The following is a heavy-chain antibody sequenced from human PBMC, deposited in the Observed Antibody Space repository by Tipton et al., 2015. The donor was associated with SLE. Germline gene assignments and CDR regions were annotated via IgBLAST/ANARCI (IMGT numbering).Heavy chain of an antibody. D-gene: IGHD5-24*01. V-gene: IGHV4-31*03. CDR1: GTSITSGAYS. J-gene: IGHJ2*01. CDR2: IYNSGTA. CDR3: ARDLGRGHYDR. Sequence: TLSLTCSVSGTSITSGAYSWNWIRQYPGERLEWIGYIYNSGTAYSNPSLRSRTTISMDTSKNQFSLNLSSVTAADTAIYYCARDLGRGHYDRWGRGTLVTVSS.